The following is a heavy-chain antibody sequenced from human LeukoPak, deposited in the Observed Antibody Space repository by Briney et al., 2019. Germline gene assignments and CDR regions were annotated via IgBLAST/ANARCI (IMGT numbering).Heavy chain of an antibody. Sequence: EESLKISCKGSGYSFTNYWIGWVRQMPGKGLKWMGIIYPGDSDARYSPSFQGQVTISADKSISTAYLQWSSLKASDTAMYYCARRRDLYSGSYYPFDYWGQGTPVTVSS. D-gene: IGHD1-26*01. CDR1: GYSFTNYW. CDR2: IYPGDSDA. CDR3: ARRRDLYSGSYYPFDY. V-gene: IGHV5-51*01. J-gene: IGHJ4*02.